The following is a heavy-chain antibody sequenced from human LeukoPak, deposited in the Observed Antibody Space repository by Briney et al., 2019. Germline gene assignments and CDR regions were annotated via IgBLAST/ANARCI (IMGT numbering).Heavy chain of an antibody. D-gene: IGHD4-11*01. CDR3: AKAPDYIVFSTFDL. J-gene: IGHJ5*02. V-gene: IGHV3-23*01. CDR1: GFTFSSYA. Sequence: GGSLRLSCAASGFTFSSYAMSWVRQAPGKGLEWVSAISGSGGSTYYADSVKGRFTISRDNSKNTLYLQMNGLRAEDTAVYYCAKAPDYIVFSTFDLWGQGTLVTVSS. CDR2: ISGSGGST.